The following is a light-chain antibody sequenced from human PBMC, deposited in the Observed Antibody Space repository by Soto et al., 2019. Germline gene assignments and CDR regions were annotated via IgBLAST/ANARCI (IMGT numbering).Light chain of an antibody. Sequence: EIVLTQSPGTLSLSPGERATLSYRASQSVSTRSLAWYQQKPGQAPRLPISAASSSAADIPDRFSGSGSGTDFTLTINRLEPEDFAVYDCQQYDSSPRTFGQGTKVDIK. J-gene: IGKJ1*01. CDR3: QQYDSSPRT. CDR1: QSVSTRS. CDR2: AAS. V-gene: IGKV3-20*01.